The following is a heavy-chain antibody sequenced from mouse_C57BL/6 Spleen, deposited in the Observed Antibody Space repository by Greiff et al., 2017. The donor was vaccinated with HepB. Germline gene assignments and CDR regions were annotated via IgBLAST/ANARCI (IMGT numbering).Heavy chain of an antibody. Sequence: SGAELVRPGASVTLSCKASGYTFTDYEMHWVKQTPVHGLEWIGAIDPETGGTAYNQKFKGKAILTADKSSSTAYMELRSLTSEDSAVYYCTRGNIDYWGQGTTLTVSS. CDR3: TRGNIDY. CDR2: IDPETGGT. V-gene: IGHV1-15*01. CDR1: GYTFTDYE. J-gene: IGHJ2*01.